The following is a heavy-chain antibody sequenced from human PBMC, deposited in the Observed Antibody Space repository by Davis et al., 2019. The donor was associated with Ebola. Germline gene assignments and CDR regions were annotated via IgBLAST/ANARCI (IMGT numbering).Heavy chain of an antibody. V-gene: IGHV4-30-4*01. CDR2: IYYSGST. CDR1: GGSISSGDYY. Sequence: LRLSCTVSGGSISSGDYYWSWIRQPPGKGLEWIGYIYYSGSTYYNPSLKSRVTISVDTSKNQFSLKLSSVTAADTAVYYCARGVVPAAIGHGWFDPWGQGTLVTVSS. J-gene: IGHJ5*02. CDR3: ARGVVPAAIGHGWFDP. D-gene: IGHD2-2*02.